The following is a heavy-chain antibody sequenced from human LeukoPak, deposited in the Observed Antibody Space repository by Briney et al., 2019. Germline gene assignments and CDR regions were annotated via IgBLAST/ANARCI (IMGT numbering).Heavy chain of an antibody. CDR1: GFTFSSYA. J-gene: IGHJ5*02. V-gene: IGHV3-23*01. CDR3: AKGQGGYENHNWFDP. CDR2: ISGSGGST. D-gene: IGHD5-12*01. Sequence: GGSLRLSCAASGFTFSSYAMSWVRQAPGKGLEWVSAISGSGGSTYYADSVKGRFTIPRDNSKNTLYLQMNSLRAEDTAVYYCAKGQGGYENHNWFDPWGQGTLVTVSS.